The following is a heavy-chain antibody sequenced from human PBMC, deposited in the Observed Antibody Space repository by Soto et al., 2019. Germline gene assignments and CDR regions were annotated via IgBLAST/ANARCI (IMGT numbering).Heavy chain of an antibody. CDR2: IKSKTDGGTT. D-gene: IGHD2-15*01. CDR1: GFTFSNAW. J-gene: IGHJ4*02. CDR3: TTDVMMGYCSGGSCYSVDY. Sequence: EVQLVESGGGLVKPGGSLRLSCAASGFTFSNAWMSWVRQAPGKGLEWVGRIKSKTDGGTTDYAAPVKGRFTISREDSKNTLYLQMNSLKTEDTAVYYCTTDVMMGYCSGGSCYSVDYWGQGTLVTVSS. V-gene: IGHV3-15*01.